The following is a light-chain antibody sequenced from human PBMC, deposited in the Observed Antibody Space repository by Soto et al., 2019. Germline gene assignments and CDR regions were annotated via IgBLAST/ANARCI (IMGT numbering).Light chain of an antibody. Sequence: DIVMTQSPDSLAVSLGERATINCKSSQSVLYSSNNKNYLAWYQQKAGQRPKLLIYWASTRQSGVPDRFSGSGSETDFTLTISSLQAEDVAIYYCQQYYNPPLTFGGGTKVEIK. CDR2: WAS. V-gene: IGKV4-1*01. CDR1: QSVLYSSNNKNY. CDR3: QQYYNPPLT. J-gene: IGKJ4*01.